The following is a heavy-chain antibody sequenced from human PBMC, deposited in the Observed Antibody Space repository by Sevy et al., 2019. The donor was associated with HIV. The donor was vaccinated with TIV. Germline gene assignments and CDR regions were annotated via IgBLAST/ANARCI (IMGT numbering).Heavy chain of an antibody. D-gene: IGHD6-19*01. J-gene: IGHJ3*02. V-gene: IGHV3-23*01. Sequence: GGSLRLSCAASGFIFSSYAMSWVRQAPGKGLEWVSAISGSGGSTYYADSVKGRFTISRDNSKNTLYLQMNSLRAEDTAVYYCAKDDRIAVAGLIAFDIWGQGTMVTVSS. CDR2: ISGSGGST. CDR3: AKDDRIAVAGLIAFDI. CDR1: GFIFSSYA.